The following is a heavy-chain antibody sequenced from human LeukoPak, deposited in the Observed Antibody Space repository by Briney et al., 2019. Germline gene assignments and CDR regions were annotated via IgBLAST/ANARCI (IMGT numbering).Heavy chain of an antibody. J-gene: IGHJ4*02. D-gene: IGHD5-18*01. CDR3: ASPGSVGDTGMPDY. CDR2: IKQDGSVK. CDR1: GFILSGYW. Sequence: GGSLRLSCAASGFILSGYWMTWVRQAPGKGLEWVANIKQDGSVKYYVDSVKGRFTISRDNAKNSLYLQMNSLRAEDTAVYYCASPGSVGDTGMPDYWGQGTLVTVSS. V-gene: IGHV3-7*01.